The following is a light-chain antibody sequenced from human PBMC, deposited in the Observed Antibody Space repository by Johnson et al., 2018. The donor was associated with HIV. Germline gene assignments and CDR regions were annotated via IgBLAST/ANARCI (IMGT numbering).Light chain of an antibody. CDR1: ISNIGNNY. CDR3: GTGDSILSALYV. V-gene: IGLV1-51*02. Sequence: QSILTQPPSVSAAPGQKVTISCSGSISNIGNNYVSWYQQLPGTAPKLLIYENNKRPSGIPDRFSGSKSGTSATLGITGLQTGDEADYSCGTGDSILSALYVFGTGPKVTSL. CDR2: ENN. J-gene: IGLJ1*01.